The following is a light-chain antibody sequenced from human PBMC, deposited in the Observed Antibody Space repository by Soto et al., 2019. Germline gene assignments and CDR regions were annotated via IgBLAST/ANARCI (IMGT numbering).Light chain of an antibody. J-gene: IGKJ2*01. V-gene: IGKV3-15*01. CDR2: DAS. CDR3: QQYNNWPIYT. CDR1: QSVSSN. Sequence: EIVMTQSPATLSVSPGERATLSCRASQSVSSNLAWFQQKPGQAPSLLIYDASTRATGIPARFSGSGSGTEFTLPISSLQSEDFAAYYCQQYNNWPIYTFGQGTQLEIK.